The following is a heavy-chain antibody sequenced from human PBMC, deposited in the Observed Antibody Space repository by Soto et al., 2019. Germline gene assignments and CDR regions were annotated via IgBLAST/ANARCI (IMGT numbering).Heavy chain of an antibody. CDR2: ISAYNGDT. V-gene: IGHV1-18*01. CDR3: ARHRNGATTRRAFDM. J-gene: IGHJ3*02. D-gene: IGHD1-26*01. CDR1: GYTFTNYG. Sequence: QVQLVQSGAEMKKPVASVKVSCKASGYTFTNYGISWVRQAPGQGLEWMGWISAYNGDTNYAQKLQGRVTMTTDTTTSTAYMERSSLRSNDKDIYSCARHRNGATTRRAFDMLGQGTMVNVSS.